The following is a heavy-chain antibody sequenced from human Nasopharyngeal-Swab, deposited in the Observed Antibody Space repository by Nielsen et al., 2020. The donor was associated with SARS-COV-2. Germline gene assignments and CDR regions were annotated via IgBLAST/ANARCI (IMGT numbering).Heavy chain of an antibody. CDR1: GFTFRDYY. CDR2: ISSSSSYT. Sequence: GGSLRLSCAASGFTFRDYYMSWIRQDPGKGLEWVAYISSSSSYTNYADSVKGRFTISRDNAKNSLYLQMNSLRAEDTAVYYCARVSPPLLTGPYYYYGMDVWGQGTTVTVSS. J-gene: IGHJ6*02. D-gene: IGHD3-9*01. CDR3: ARVSPPLLTGPYYYYGMDV. V-gene: IGHV3-11*06.